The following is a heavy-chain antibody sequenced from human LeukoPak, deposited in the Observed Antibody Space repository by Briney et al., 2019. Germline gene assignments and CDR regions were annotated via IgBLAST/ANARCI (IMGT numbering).Heavy chain of an antibody. Sequence: ASVKVSCKASGGTFSSYAISWVRQAPGQGLEWMGRIIPIFGTANYAQKFQGRVTTTTDESTSTAYMELSSLRSEDTAVYYCARAYRPGYYDSSGYYGYWGQGTLVTVSS. CDR2: IIPIFGTA. D-gene: IGHD3-22*01. J-gene: IGHJ4*02. V-gene: IGHV1-69*05. CDR3: ARAYRPGYYDSSGYYGY. CDR1: GGTFSSYA.